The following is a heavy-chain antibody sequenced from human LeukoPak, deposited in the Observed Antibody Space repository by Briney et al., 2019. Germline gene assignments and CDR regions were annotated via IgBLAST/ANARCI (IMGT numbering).Heavy chain of an antibody. CDR3: ARDWGYSSSWRPAYYYYYGMDV. V-gene: IGHV1-46*01. CDR1: GYTFTSYY. J-gene: IGHJ6*02. Sequence: GASVKVSCKASGYTFTSYYMHWVRQAPGQGLEWMGIINPSGGSTNYAQKFQGRVTMTRDTSISTAYMELSRLRSDDTAVYYCARDWGYSSSWRPAYYYYYGMDVWGQGTTVTVSS. CDR2: INPSGGST. D-gene: IGHD6-13*01.